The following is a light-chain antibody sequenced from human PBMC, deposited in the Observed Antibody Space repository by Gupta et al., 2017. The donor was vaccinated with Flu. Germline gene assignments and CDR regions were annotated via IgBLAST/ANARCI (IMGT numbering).Light chain of an antibody. CDR2: GAS. V-gene: IGKV3-20*01. CDR3: QQYGSSPRT. Sequence: ELVLTQSPGNLSLFPGERATLSCRASHSVSSSYLAWYQQTPGQPPRLPSYGASSRATGIPDRFSGSGSGTDFTLTISRLEPEDFAVYYCQQYGSSPRTFGGGTKVEIK. CDR1: HSVSSSY. J-gene: IGKJ4*01.